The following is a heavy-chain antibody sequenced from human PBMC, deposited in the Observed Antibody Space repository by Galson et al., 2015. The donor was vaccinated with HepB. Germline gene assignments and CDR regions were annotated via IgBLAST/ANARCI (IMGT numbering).Heavy chain of an antibody. Sequence: SLRLSCAASGFTFSDYDMNWIRQAPGKGPEWISYISGSGSSSGSHIYYADSVKGRFTISRDNAKNSLYLQMNSLRAEDTAVYYCAREKSSSSWFREHWFDPWGQGTLVTVSS. CDR2: ISGSGSSSGSHI. J-gene: IGHJ5*02. CDR3: AREKSSSSWFREHWFDP. V-gene: IGHV3-11*01. D-gene: IGHD6-13*01. CDR1: GFTFSDYD.